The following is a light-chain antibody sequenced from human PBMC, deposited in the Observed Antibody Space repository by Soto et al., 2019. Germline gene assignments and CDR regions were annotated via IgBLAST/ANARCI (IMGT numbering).Light chain of an antibody. Sequence: QSVLTQPASVSGSPGQSITISCTGTSSDVGGYNYVSWYQQHPGKAPKLMIYDVSNRPSGVSTRFSGSKSGNTASLTISGLQAEDEADYYCSSYTRSSPLVFGGGTQLTVL. V-gene: IGLV2-14*01. CDR3: SSYTRSSPLV. J-gene: IGLJ2*01. CDR1: SSDVGGYNY. CDR2: DVS.